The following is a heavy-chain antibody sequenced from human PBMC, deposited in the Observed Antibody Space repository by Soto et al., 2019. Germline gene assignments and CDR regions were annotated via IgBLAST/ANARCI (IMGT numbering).Heavy chain of an antibody. Sequence: KASETLSLTCTVSGGSISSGGYYWSWIRQHPGKGLEWIGYIYYSGSTYYNPSLKSRVTISVDTSKNRFSLKLSSVTAADTAVYYCARAFGYSGYDYGNNWFDPWGQGTLVTVSS. CDR2: IYYSGST. CDR1: GGSISSGGYY. D-gene: IGHD5-12*01. J-gene: IGHJ5*02. V-gene: IGHV4-31*02. CDR3: ARAFGYSGYDYGNNWFDP.